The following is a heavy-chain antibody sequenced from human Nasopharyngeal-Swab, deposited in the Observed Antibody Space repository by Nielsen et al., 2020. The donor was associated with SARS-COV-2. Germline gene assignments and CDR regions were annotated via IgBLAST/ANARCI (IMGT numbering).Heavy chain of an antibody. D-gene: IGHD3-3*01. Sequence: ASVKVSCKASGYNFTNYAMHWVRQAPGQRLEWMGWINAGNGNTKYSQKFQGRVILTRDTSASTAYMELSSLRSEDTAVYYCARVAQLRFRVDPWGQGTLVTVSS. J-gene: IGHJ5*02. V-gene: IGHV1-3*01. CDR1: GYNFTNYA. CDR2: INAGNGNT. CDR3: ARVAQLRFRVDP.